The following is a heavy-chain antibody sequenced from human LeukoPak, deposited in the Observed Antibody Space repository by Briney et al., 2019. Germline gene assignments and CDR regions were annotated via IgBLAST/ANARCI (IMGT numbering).Heavy chain of an antibody. CDR1: GYTFTSYG. D-gene: IGHD2-2*01. V-gene: IGHV1-18*01. CDR2: ISAYNGNT. CDR3: ARGPIIDIVIVPAADDYYYMDV. J-gene: IGHJ6*03. Sequence: ASVKVSCKASGYTFTSYGITWVRQAPGQGLEWMGWISAYNGNTKYPQKLQGRVTMTTDTSTSTAYMELRSLRSDDTAVYYCARGPIIDIVIVPAADDYYYMDVWGKGTTVTVSS.